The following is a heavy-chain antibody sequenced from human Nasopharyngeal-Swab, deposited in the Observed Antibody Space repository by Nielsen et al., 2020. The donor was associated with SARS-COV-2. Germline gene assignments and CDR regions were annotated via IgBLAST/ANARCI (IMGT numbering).Heavy chain of an antibody. Sequence: SETLSLTCTVSGGSISSYYWSWIRQLPGKGLEWIGYIYSTGSTNYNPSLKSRVTISVDTSKNQFSLTLSSVTAADTAVYYCARGTLLNYYGSGSHRLDVWGQGTTVIVSS. D-gene: IGHD3-10*01. CDR2: IYSTGST. J-gene: IGHJ6*02. CDR1: GGSISSYY. CDR3: ARGTLLNYYGSGSHRLDV. V-gene: IGHV4-59*13.